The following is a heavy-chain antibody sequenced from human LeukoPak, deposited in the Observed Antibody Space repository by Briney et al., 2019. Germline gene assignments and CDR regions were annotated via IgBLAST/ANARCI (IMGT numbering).Heavy chain of an antibody. CDR1: GFTFSSYE. CDR3: ARERSRVLAVALDY. CDR2: ISSSGITI. J-gene: IGHJ4*02. Sequence: GGSLRLSWAASGFTFSSYEMNWVRQAPGKGLEWVAYISSSGITIYYADSVKGRFTISRDNAKNSLYLQMNSLRAEDTAVYYCARERSRVLAVALDYWGQGTLVTVSS. V-gene: IGHV3-48*03. D-gene: IGHD6-19*01.